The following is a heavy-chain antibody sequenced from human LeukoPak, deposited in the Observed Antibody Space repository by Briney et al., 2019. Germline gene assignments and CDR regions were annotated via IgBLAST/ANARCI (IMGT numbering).Heavy chain of an antibody. V-gene: IGHV3-74*01. CDR1: GFTFSSFW. D-gene: IGHD3-9*01. CDR2: ISDDGTHT. J-gene: IGHJ4*02. Sequence: GESLRLSCAASGFTFSSFWMHWVRQSPGKGLEWVSRISDDGTHTGYADSVKGRFTISRDNAKNTLYLQMNNLRADDTAVYYCTRVFATGPSFDYWGQGTLVTVSS. CDR3: TRVFATGPSFDY.